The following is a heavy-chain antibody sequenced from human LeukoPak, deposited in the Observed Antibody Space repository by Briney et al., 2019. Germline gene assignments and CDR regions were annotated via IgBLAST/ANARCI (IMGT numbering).Heavy chain of an antibody. CDR2: IRSKAYGGTT. J-gene: IGHJ4*02. D-gene: IGHD3-16*01. CDR3: TSVNPHRSTTRHYDYVSDY. V-gene: IGHV3-49*04. CDR1: GFTFGDYA. Sequence: GGSLRLSCTASGFTFGDYAMSWVRQAPGKGLEWVGFIRSKAYGGTTEYAASVKGRFTISRDDSKSIAYLQMNSLKTEDTAVYYCTSVNPHRSTTRHYDYVSDYWGQGTLVTVSS.